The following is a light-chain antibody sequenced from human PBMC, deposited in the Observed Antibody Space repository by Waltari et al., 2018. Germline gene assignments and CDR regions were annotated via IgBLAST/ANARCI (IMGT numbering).Light chain of an antibody. J-gene: IGLJ1*01. CDR1: SSNIGRSS. CDR3: AAWDDSLSGRF. V-gene: IGLV1-47*01. Sequence: QLVLTQPPSASGTPGQRVSMSCSGSSSNIGRSSVSWYQQVPGTAPKLLIYRNNQRPSGVPDRFSGSKSGTSASLAISGLRSEDEADYYCAAWDDSLSGRFFGSGTKVTVL. CDR2: RNN.